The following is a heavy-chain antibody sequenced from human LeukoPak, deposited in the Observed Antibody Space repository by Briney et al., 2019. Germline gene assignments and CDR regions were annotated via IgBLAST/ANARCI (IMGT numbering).Heavy chain of an antibody. J-gene: IGHJ5*02. CDR3: ARDGPNYDYVWGSYRYPNWFDP. V-gene: IGHV4-59*01. CDR1: GGSISSYY. Sequence: SETLSLTCTVSGGSISSYYWSWIRQPPGKGLEWIGYIYYSGSTNYNPSLKSRVTISVDTSKNQFSLKLSSVTAADTAVYYCARDGPNYDYVWGSYRYPNWFDPWGQGTLVTVSS. D-gene: IGHD3-16*02. CDR2: IYYSGST.